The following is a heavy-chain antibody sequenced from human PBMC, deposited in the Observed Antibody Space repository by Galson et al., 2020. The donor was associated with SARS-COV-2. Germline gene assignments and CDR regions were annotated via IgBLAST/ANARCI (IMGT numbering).Heavy chain of an antibody. J-gene: IGHJ4*02. D-gene: IGHD2-8*02. Sequence: ASVKVSCKASGYIFTSYGISWVRQAPGQGLEWMGWISAYTCNTSYAQKYQGRVTMTTDTPTRTAYMEVTSLRSEDTAVYFCARDRLAYCSGGVCYRSDYWGQGTPVTVSS. CDR2: ISAYTCNT. V-gene: IGHV1-18*01. CDR1: GYIFTSYG. CDR3: ARDRLAYCSGGVCYRSDY.